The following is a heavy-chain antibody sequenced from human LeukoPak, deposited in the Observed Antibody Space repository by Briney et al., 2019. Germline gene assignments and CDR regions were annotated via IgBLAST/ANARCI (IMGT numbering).Heavy chain of an antibody. V-gene: IGHV3-21*01. CDR1: GFTFSSYS. D-gene: IGHD1-26*01. J-gene: IGHJ4*02. Sequence: KPGGSLRLSCAASGFTFSSYSMNWVRKAPGKGLEWVSSISSSSSYIYYADSVKGRFTISRDNAKNSLYLQMNSLRAEDTAVYYCARDGSGSYYYWGQGTLVTVSS. CDR2: ISSSSSYI. CDR3: ARDGSGSYYY.